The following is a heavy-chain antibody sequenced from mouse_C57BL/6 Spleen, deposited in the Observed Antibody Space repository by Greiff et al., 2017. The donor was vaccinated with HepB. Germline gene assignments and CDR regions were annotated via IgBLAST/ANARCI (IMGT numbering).Heavy chain of an antibody. CDR3: ARGVVYYGAPMDY. Sequence: LVESGPELVKPGASVKISCKASGYAFSSSWMNWVKQRPGKGLEWIGRIYPGDGDTNYNGKFKGKATLTADKSSSTAYMQLSSLTSEDSAVYFCARGVVYYGAPMDYWGQGTSVTVSS. D-gene: IGHD2-13*01. V-gene: IGHV1-82*01. J-gene: IGHJ4*01. CDR2: IYPGDGDT. CDR1: GYAFSSSW.